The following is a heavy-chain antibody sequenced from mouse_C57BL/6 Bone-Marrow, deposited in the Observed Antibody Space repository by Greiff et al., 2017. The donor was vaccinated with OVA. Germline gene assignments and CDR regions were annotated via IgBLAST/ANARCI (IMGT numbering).Heavy chain of an antibody. D-gene: IGHD2-5*01. CDR2: IYYSGTI. CDR1: GISITTGNYR. CDR3: ARGDYSNLRWYFDV. Sequence: EVKLMESGPGLVKPSQTVFLTCTVTGISITTGNYRWSWIRQFPGNKLEWIGYIYYSGTITYNPSLTSRTTITRDTPKNQFFLEMNSLTAEDTATYYCARGDYSNLRWYFDVWGTGTTVTVSS. J-gene: IGHJ1*03. V-gene: IGHV3-5*01.